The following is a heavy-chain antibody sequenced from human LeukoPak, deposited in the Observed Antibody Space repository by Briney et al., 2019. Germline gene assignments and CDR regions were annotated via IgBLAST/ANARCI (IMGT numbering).Heavy chain of an antibody. J-gene: IGHJ4*02. V-gene: IGHV3-23*01. D-gene: IGHD6-13*01. CDR1: GLTFSGYA. CDR3: AKPWYSGPEDY. CDR2: ISNSGDST. Sequence: GGSLRLSCAASGLTFSGYAMSWVRQAPGKGLEWVSAISNSGDSTYYADSVKGRFFISRDNAINTLYLQMNSLAAEDTALYYCAKPWYSGPEDYWGQGALVTVSS.